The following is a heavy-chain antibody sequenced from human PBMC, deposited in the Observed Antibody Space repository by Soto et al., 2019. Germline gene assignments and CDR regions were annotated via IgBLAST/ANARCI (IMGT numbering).Heavy chain of an antibody. CDR1: GYTFGSYG. Sequence: QVQLVQSGAEVKKPGASVKVACKASGYTFGSYGISWVRQAPGQGLEWMAWISVYNGHTNFAQMVQDRVTMTTDTSTSTAYMELRSVTSDDTAIYYCVRDLPIIYGDLLVPAFAYRGQGTLVTVFS. CDR2: ISVYNGHT. D-gene: IGHD2-21*02. J-gene: IGHJ4*02. CDR3: VRDLPIIYGDLLVPAFAY. V-gene: IGHV1-18*01.